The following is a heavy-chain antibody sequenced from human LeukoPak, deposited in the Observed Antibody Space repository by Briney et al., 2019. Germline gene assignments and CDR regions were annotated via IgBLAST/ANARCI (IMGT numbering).Heavy chain of an antibody. CDR1: GFTVSSNY. J-gene: IGHJ4*02. D-gene: IGHD1-26*01. CDR2: IYSGGST. Sequence: GGSLRLSCAASGFTVSSNYMSWVRQAPGKGLEWVSVIYSGGSTYYADSVKGRFTISRDNSKNTLYLQMNSLRAEDTAVYYCAKSGKAYSGSYYFDYWGQGTLVTVSS. V-gene: IGHV3-53*01. CDR3: AKSGKAYSGSYYFDY.